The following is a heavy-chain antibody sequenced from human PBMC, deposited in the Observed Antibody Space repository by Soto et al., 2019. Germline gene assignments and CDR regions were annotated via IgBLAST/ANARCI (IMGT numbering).Heavy chain of an antibody. CDR1: GGSISSSSYY. CDR3: ARTSHYDFWSGSNWFDP. CDR2: IYYSGST. D-gene: IGHD3-3*01. Sequence: PSETLSLTCTVSGGSISSSSYYWGWIRQPPGKGLEWIGSIYYSGSTYYNPSLKSRVTISVDTSKNQFSLKLSSVTAADTAVYYCARTSHYDFWSGSNWFDPWGQGTLVTVSS. V-gene: IGHV4-39*01. J-gene: IGHJ5*02.